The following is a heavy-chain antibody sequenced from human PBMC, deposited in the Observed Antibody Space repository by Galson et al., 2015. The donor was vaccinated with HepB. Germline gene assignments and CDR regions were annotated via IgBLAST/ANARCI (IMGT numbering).Heavy chain of an antibody. CDR2: ISGGGGVT. D-gene: IGHD3-22*01. Sequence: SLRLSCAASGFTFSSYAMSWVRQAPGKGLEWVSAISGGGGVTNYAEFVKGRFTISRESSRNTLYLQMNSLRAEDTAVYYCAKSSANYYDSSENRLVSWGQGSLVIVSS. J-gene: IGHJ5*02. V-gene: IGHV3-23*01. CDR3: AKSSANYYDSSENRLVS. CDR1: GFTFSSYA.